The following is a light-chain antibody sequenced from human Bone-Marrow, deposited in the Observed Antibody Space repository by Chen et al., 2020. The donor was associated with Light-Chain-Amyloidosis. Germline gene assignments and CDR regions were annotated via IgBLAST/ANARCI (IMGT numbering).Light chain of an antibody. CDR3: AAWDDSLSAWV. CDR1: SSNIGSNY. CDR2: RNE. V-gene: IGLV1-47*01. Sequence: QSVLTQPPSASGTPGQRVTISCSGSSSNIGSNYVYWYQQLPGTAPKLLLYRNEQRPSGAPARFSGAKSGTSASLAISGLRSEDEADYYCAAWDDSLSAWVFGGGTKLTVL. J-gene: IGLJ3*02.